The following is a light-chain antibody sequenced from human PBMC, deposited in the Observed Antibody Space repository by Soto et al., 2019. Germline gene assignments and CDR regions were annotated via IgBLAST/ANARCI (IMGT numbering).Light chain of an antibody. Sequence: EIVLTQSPGTLSLSPGEGDTLSCRASQSVSNNFLAWYQQKPGQAPRLLIYGATSRATGIPDRFSGSGSGTDFTLTISRLEPEDFAVYYCQQYNSYPFTFGPGTKVDIK. CDR3: QQYNSYPFT. CDR2: GAT. V-gene: IGKV3-20*01. CDR1: QSVSNNF. J-gene: IGKJ3*01.